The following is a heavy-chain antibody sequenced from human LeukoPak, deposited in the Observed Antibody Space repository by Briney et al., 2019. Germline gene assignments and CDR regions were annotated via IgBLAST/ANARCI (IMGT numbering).Heavy chain of an antibody. CDR3: ARLDSDGPVDY. CDR1: GGSISSSSYY. J-gene: IGHJ4*02. D-gene: IGHD2-2*03. Sequence: PSETLSLTCTVSGGSISSSSYYWGWIRQPPGKGLEWIGSIYYSGSTYYNPSLKSRVTISVDTSKNQFSLKLSSVTAADTAVYYCARLDSDGPVDYWGQGTLVTVSS. CDR2: IYYSGST. V-gene: IGHV4-39*01.